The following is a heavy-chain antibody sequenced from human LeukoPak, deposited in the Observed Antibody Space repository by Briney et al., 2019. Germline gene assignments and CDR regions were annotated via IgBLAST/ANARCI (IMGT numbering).Heavy chain of an antibody. Sequence: GGSLRLSCAASGFTFSSYAMHWVRQAPGKGLEWVAVISYDGSNKYYADSVKDRFTISRDNSKNTLYLQMNSLRAEDTAVYYCARDGGHVLRFLEWLLTQAGYMDVWGKGTTVTVSS. CDR1: GFTFSSYA. V-gene: IGHV3-30*04. CDR3: ARDGGHVLRFLEWLLTQAGYMDV. J-gene: IGHJ6*03. D-gene: IGHD3-3*01. CDR2: ISYDGSNK.